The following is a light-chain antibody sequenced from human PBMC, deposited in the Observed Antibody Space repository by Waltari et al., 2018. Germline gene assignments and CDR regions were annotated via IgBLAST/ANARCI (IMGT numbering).Light chain of an antibody. CDR2: GAS. Sequence: EVVLTQSPGTLSLSPGERATLACRASQSDGTSLAWYQQKPGQAPRLLIYGASRRATGIPDRFSGSGYGTDFSLTISRLEPEDFAVYYCQHYVRLPATFGQGTKVEI. CDR1: QSDGTS. V-gene: IGKV3-20*01. J-gene: IGKJ1*01. CDR3: QHYVRLPAT.